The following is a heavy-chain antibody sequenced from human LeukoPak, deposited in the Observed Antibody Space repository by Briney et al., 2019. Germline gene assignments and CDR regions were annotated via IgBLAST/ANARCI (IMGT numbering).Heavy chain of an antibody. Sequence: AASVKVSCKASGYTFTSYDLNWVRQATGQGLEWVGWMNPNTGQTGFAQNFQGRVTMTRDTSIGTAYMELSSLRFEDTAVYYCARDSGANSGWFDPWGQGTPVTVSS. CDR1: GYTFTSYD. V-gene: IGHV1-8*01. CDR3: ARDSGANSGWFDP. D-gene: IGHD4-23*01. CDR2: MNPNTGQT. J-gene: IGHJ5*02.